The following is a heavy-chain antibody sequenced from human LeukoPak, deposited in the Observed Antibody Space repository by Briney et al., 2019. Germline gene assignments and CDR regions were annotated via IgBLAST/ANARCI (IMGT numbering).Heavy chain of an antibody. CDR3: ANLGLVSLRYYFDY. J-gene: IGHJ4*02. D-gene: IGHD3-16*01. V-gene: IGHV3-23*01. CDR2: ISASGGST. Sequence: GGSLRLSCAASEFTFSSYAMSWVRQAPDKGLEWVSAISASGGSTYYADSVKGRFTISRDNSKNTLYLQMNSLRVEDTAVYYCANLGLVSLRYYFDYWGQGTLVTVSS. CDR1: EFTFSSYA.